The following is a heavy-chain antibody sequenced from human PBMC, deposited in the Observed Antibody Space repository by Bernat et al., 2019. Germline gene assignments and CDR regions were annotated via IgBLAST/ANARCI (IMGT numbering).Heavy chain of an antibody. Sequence: QLQLQESGPGLVKPSETLSLTCTVSGGSISSSSYYRGWIRQPPGKGLEWIGSIYYSGSTYYNPSLNSRVTISVDTSKNQFSQKLSSVTAADTAVYYCARRASYDYGDYDVSGRFDPWGQGTLVTVSS. CDR3: ARRASYDYGDYDVSGRFDP. J-gene: IGHJ5*02. D-gene: IGHD4-17*01. CDR1: GGSISSSSYY. CDR2: IYYSGST. V-gene: IGHV4-39*01.